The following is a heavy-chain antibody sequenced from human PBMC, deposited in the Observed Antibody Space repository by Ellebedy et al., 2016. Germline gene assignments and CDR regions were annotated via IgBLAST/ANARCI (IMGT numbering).Heavy chain of an antibody. D-gene: IGHD3-3*01. Sequence: GGSLRLSCAASGITFSRYGMHWVRQAPGQGLEWVAVISYDGSNKYYVDSVKGRFTISRDNSKNTLYLQMNSLRAEETAVYYCAKDRDHYEFWKLRYYYYYGMDVWGQGTTVTVSS. J-gene: IGHJ6*02. CDR1: GITFSRYG. CDR3: AKDRDHYEFWKLRYYYYYGMDV. CDR2: ISYDGSNK. V-gene: IGHV3-30*18.